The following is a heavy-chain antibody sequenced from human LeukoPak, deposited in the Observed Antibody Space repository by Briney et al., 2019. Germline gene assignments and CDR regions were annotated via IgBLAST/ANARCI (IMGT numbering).Heavy chain of an antibody. CDR3: ARASYSYDISGWVPFDY. Sequence: SQALSLTCTVSGNSISSGDYYWSWIRQPAGKGLEWIGRIYTSGSTNYNPSLKSRVTISGDTSKNQFSLRLSSVTAADTAVYYCARASYSYDISGWVPFDYWGQGTLVTVSS. D-gene: IGHD3-22*01. V-gene: IGHV4-61*02. CDR2: IYTSGST. J-gene: IGHJ4*02. CDR1: GNSISSGDYY.